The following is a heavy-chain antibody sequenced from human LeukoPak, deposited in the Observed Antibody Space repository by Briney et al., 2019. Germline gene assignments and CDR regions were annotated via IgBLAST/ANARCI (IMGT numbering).Heavy chain of an antibody. CDR1: GGSISSYY. CDR2: IYYSGST. Sequence: SETLSLTCTVSGGSISSYYWSWIRQPPGKGLEWIGYIYYSGSTNYNPSLKSRVTTSVDTSKNQFSLKLSSVTAADTAVYYCARGGTTKNGFDIWGQGTMVTVSS. D-gene: IGHD1-1*01. V-gene: IGHV4-59*01. CDR3: ARGGTTKNGFDI. J-gene: IGHJ3*02.